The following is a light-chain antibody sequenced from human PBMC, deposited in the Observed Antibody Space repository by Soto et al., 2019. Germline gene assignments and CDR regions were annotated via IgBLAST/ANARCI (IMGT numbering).Light chain of an antibody. J-gene: IGLJ3*02. V-gene: IGLV2-23*02. Sequence: QAVVTQPASVSGSPGQSITISCTGTRSDIGSYNSIAWYQQHPGKAPRVMIFGVTKRPSGISNRFSGSKSGFTASLTISGLQAEDEADYFCFSYAGSSTWVFGGGTQLTVL. CDR1: RSDIGSYNS. CDR2: GVT. CDR3: FSYAGSSTWV.